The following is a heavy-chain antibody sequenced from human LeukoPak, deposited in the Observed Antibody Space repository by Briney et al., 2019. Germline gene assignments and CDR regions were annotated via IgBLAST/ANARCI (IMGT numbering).Heavy chain of an antibody. Sequence: ASVKVSCKASGYTFNHHGITWVRQAPGQGLEWMGWISAYNGDTNYAQEFQGRVTMTTDTSTSTAYMELRSLRSDDTAVYYCARAPPNTSGRYQSFDLWGRGTLVTVPP. CDR3: ARAPPNTSGRYQSFDL. CDR2: ISAYNGDT. CDR1: GYTFNHHG. D-gene: IGHD6-19*01. J-gene: IGHJ2*01. V-gene: IGHV1-18*01.